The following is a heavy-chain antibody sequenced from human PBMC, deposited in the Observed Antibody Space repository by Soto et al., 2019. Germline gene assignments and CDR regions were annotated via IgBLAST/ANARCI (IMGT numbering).Heavy chain of an antibody. CDR1: RFSFNTFA. CDR3: AVDYSGSGSYFF. D-gene: IGHD3-10*01. V-gene: IGHV3-23*01. CDR2: INAGGGNT. J-gene: IGHJ4*02. Sequence: GGSLRLSCVASRFSFNTFAMSWVRQAPGKGLEWVSSINAGGGNTYYADSVKGRFTVSRDNSKNTLHLQMDTLRAEDTAVYYCAVDYSGSGSYFFWRQGTLVTVPS.